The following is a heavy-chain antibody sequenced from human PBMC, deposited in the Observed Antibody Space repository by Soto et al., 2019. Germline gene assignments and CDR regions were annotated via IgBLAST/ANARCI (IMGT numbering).Heavy chain of an antibody. Sequence: SVTMSLTCTVADGSISRYYWSCIRQPPGKGLEWIGYIYYSGSTNYNPSLKSRVTISVDTSKNQFSLKLSSVTAADTAVYYCARKSRQKRRSYYSYLDVWGKGTTVTVSS. CDR1: DGSISRYY. CDR3: ARKSRQKRRSYYSYLDV. J-gene: IGHJ6*03. V-gene: IGHV4-59*08. CDR2: IYYSGST.